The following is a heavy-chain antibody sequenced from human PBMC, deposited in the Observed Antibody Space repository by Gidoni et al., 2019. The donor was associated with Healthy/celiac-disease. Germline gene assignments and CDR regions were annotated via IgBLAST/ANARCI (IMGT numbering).Heavy chain of an antibody. J-gene: IGHJ5*02. D-gene: IGHD3-10*01. CDR3: ADMVRGVIKERGWFDP. CDR1: GGSFSGYY. Sequence: QVQLQQWGAGLLKPSETLSLTCAVYGGSFSGYYWSWIRQPPGKGLEWIGEINHSGSTNYNPSLKRRVTISVDSSKNQFSLKLSSVTAADTAVYYCADMVRGVIKERGWFDPWGQGTLVTVSS. V-gene: IGHV4-34*01. CDR2: INHSGST.